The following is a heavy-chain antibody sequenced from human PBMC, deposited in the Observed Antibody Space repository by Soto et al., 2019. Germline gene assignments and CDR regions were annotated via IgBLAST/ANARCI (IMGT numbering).Heavy chain of an antibody. CDR2: ISGSGGST. D-gene: IGHD6-19*01. CDR3: AKPSSGWYGGGDY. Sequence: EVQLLESGGGLVQPGGSLRLSCAASGFTFSSYAMSWVRQTPGKGLEWVSAISGSGGSTYYADSVKGRFTISRDNSKNTLSLQMNSLRAEDTAVYYCAKPSSGWYGGGDYWGQGTLVTVSS. J-gene: IGHJ4*02. CDR1: GFTFSSYA. V-gene: IGHV3-23*01.